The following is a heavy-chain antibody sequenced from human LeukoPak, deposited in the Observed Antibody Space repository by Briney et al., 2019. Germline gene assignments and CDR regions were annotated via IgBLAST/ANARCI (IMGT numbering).Heavy chain of an antibody. J-gene: IGHJ6*02. Sequence: SETLSLTCTVSGGSISSYYWSWIRQPPGKGLEWIGYIYYSGSTNYNPSLKSRVTISVDTSKNQFSLKLSSVTAADTAVYYCARCGYDALDVWGQGTTVTVSS. D-gene: IGHD6-13*01. CDR3: ARCGYDALDV. CDR1: GGSISSYY. CDR2: IYYSGST. V-gene: IGHV4-59*08.